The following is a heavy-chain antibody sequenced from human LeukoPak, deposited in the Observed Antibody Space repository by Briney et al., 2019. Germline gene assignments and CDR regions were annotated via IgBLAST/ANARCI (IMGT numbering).Heavy chain of an antibody. D-gene: IGHD2-15*01. J-gene: IGHJ6*02. CDR1: GGSISSSSYY. V-gene: IGHV4-39*01. CDR2: IYYSGST. Sequence: SETLSLTCTVSGGSISSSSYYWGWIRQPPGKGLEWIGSIYYSGSTYYNPSLKSRVTISVDTSKNQFSLKLSSVTAADTAVYYRASLCSGGSCGYYYGMDVWGQGTTVTVSS. CDR3: ASLCSGGSCGYYYGMDV.